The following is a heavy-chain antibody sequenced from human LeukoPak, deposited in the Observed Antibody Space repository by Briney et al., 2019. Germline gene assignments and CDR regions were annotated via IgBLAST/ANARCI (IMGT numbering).Heavy chain of an antibody. D-gene: IGHD6-6*01. CDR3: ARTKSIAAIFGY. CDR2: ISSSSSTI. J-gene: IGHJ4*02. V-gene: IGHV3-48*01. CDR1: GFTFSSYS. Sequence: GGSLRLSCAASGFTFSSYSMNWARQAPGKGLEWVSYISSSSSTIYYADSVRGRFTISRDNAKNSLYLQMNSLRAEDTAVYYCARTKSIAAIFGYWGQGTLVTVSS.